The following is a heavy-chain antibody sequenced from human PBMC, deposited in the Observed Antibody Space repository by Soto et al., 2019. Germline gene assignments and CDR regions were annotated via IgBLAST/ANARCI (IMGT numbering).Heavy chain of an antibody. Sequence: SETLSLTCTVSGGSISSTTYSWGWIRQPPGKGLEWIGSLYFGGTIFSNPSLESRVTISADTSSNQFYLKPTSVTAADTSVYYRARHGRKAGRSATMGNFECWGPGSL. J-gene: IGHJ4*02. V-gene: IGHV4-39*01. CDR1: GGSISSTTYS. D-gene: IGHD2-15*01. CDR3: ARHGRKAGRSATMGNFEC. CDR2: LYFGGTI.